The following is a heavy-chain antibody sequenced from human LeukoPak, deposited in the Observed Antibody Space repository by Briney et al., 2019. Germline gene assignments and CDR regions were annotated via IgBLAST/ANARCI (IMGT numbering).Heavy chain of an antibody. D-gene: IGHD2-2*01. V-gene: IGHV1-18*01. Sequence: ASVKVSCKASGYTFTSYGISWVRQAPGQGLEWMGWISAYNGNTNYAQKLQGRVTMTTDTSTSTAYMELRSLRSDDTAVYCCARDQGGGAQLLDYYFDYWGQGTLVTVSS. CDR2: ISAYNGNT. CDR1: GYTFTSYG. J-gene: IGHJ4*02. CDR3: ARDQGGGAQLLDYYFDY.